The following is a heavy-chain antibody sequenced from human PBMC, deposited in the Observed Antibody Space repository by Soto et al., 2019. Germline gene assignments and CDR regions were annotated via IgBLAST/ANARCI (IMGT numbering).Heavy chain of an antibody. D-gene: IGHD2-8*01. CDR1: GFTFSVYS. V-gene: IGHV3-48*02. Sequence: PGGSLRLSCAASGFTFSVYSMNWVRQAPGEGLEWIAYISSTSGTIYYADSVKGRFTISRDNAENSLYLQMDTLRDEDTAVYYCARDSYFDTNGYFQYWFDPWGQGTLVTVSS. J-gene: IGHJ5*02. CDR2: ISSTSGTI. CDR3: ARDSYFDTNGYFQYWFDP.